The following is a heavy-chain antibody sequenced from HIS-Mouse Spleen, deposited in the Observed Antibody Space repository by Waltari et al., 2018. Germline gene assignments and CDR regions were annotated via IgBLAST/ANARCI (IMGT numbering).Heavy chain of an antibody. V-gene: IGHV1-69*04. CDR1: GGTFSSYA. J-gene: IGHJ4*02. Sequence: QVQLVQSGAEVKKPGSSVKVSCKASGGTFSSYAISWVRQAPGQGLEWMGRIIPILGIANYAQKFQGRVTITADKSTSTAYMELSSLRSEDTAVYYCAGESGSYYYFDYWGQGTLVTVSS. D-gene: IGHD1-26*01. CDR2: IIPILGIA. CDR3: AGESGSYYYFDY.